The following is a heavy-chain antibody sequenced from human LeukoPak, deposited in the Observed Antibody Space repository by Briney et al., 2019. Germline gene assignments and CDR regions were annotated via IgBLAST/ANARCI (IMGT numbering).Heavy chain of an antibody. CDR2: IYSSGSI. Sequence: SETLSLTCTVSGGSISNYYWSWIRQPAGKGLEWIGRIYSSGSINYNPSLKRDVTMSVDASKNQFSLKLSSVTAADTAVYYCARLLNDYGDYGHENWFDPWGQGTLVTVSS. CDR1: GGSISNYY. V-gene: IGHV4-4*07. D-gene: IGHD4-17*01. J-gene: IGHJ5*02. CDR3: ARLLNDYGDYGHENWFDP.